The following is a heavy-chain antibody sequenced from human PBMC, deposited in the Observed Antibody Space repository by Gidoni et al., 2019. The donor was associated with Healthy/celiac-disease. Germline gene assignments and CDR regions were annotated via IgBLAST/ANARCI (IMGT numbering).Heavy chain of an antibody. CDR1: GFTFSSYA. CDR2: ISYDGSNK. CDR3: ARARWDVVVPAANPGMDV. J-gene: IGHJ6*02. D-gene: IGHD2-2*01. V-gene: IGHV3-30*04. Sequence: QVQLVESGGGVVQPGRSLRLSCAASGFTFSSYAMHWVRQAPGKGLEWVAVISYDGSNKYYADSVKGRFTISRDNSKNTLYLQMNSLRAEDTAVYYCARARWDVVVPAANPGMDVWGQGTTVTVSS.